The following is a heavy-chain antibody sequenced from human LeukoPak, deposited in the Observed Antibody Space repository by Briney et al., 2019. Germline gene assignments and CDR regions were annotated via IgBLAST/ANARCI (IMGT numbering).Heavy chain of an antibody. CDR3: ARSVRDYDFWSGSYYYYMDV. Sequence: GGSLRLSRAASGFTFSSYWMSWVRQAPGKGLEWVANIKQDGSEKYYVDSVKGRFTISRDNAKNSLYLQMNSLRAEDTAVYYCARSVRDYDFWSGSYYYYMDVWGKGTTVTVSS. V-gene: IGHV3-7*01. J-gene: IGHJ6*03. CDR1: GFTFSSYW. CDR2: IKQDGSEK. D-gene: IGHD3-3*01.